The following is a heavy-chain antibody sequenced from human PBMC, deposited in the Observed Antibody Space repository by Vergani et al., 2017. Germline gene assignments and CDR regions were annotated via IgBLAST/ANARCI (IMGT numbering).Heavy chain of an antibody. CDR3: ARDRSSWYVDYYYYGMDV. CDR2: ISRSSSYI. Sequence: EVQLVESGGGLVKPGGSLRLSCAASGFPFSSYSMNWVRRAPGKGLEWVTSISRSSSYIFYADSVKGRFPISRDNAKNSLYLQRNSLRAEDTAVYYCARDRSSWYVDYYYYGMDVWGQGTTVTVSS. D-gene: IGHD6-13*01. V-gene: IGHV3-21*01. J-gene: IGHJ6*02. CDR1: GFPFSSYS.